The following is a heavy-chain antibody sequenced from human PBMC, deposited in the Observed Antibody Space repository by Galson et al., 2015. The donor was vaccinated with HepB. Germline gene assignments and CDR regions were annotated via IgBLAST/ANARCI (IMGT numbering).Heavy chain of an antibody. CDR1: GYTFTSYG. D-gene: IGHD1-7*01. V-gene: IGHV1-18*01. CDR2: ICAYNGNT. Sequence: SVKVSCKASGYTFTSYGISWVRQAPGQGLEWMGWICAYNGNTNYAQKLQGRVTMTTDTSTSTAYMELRSLRSDDTAVYYCARDGGEGGTIANDAFDIWGQGTMVTVSS. J-gene: IGHJ3*02. CDR3: ARDGGEGGTIANDAFDI.